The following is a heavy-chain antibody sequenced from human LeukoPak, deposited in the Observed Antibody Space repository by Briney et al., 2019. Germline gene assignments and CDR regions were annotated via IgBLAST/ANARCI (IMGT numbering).Heavy chain of an antibody. Sequence: PSETLSLTCAVYGGSFSGYYWSWIRQPPGKGLEWIGEINHSGSTNYNPSLKSRVTISVDTSKNQFSLKLSSVTAADTAVYYCARVSAGPQGVWGKGTTVTVSS. D-gene: IGHD6-13*01. CDR1: GGSFSGYY. CDR2: INHSGST. CDR3: ARVSAGPQGV. V-gene: IGHV4-34*01. J-gene: IGHJ6*04.